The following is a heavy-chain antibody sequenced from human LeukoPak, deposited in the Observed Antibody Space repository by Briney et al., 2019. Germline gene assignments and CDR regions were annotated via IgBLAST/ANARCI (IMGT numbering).Heavy chain of an antibody. V-gene: IGHV4-30-4*08. CDR2: IYYSGST. Sequence: SETLSLTCTVSGGSISSGDYYSSWIRHPPGEGLEWVGYIYYSGSTYYNPSLKSRVTISVDTSKNQFSLKLSSVTAADTAVYYCARDDSSSWYATLGYYYYYMDVWGKGTTVTVSS. J-gene: IGHJ6*03. CDR1: GGSISSGDYY. D-gene: IGHD6-13*01. CDR3: ARDDSSSWYATLGYYYYYMDV.